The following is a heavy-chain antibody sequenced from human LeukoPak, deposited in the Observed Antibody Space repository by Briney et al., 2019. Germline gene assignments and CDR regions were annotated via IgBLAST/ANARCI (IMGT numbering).Heavy chain of an antibody. Sequence: SQTLSLTCTVSAGSLTTYYWTWIRQPPGEVLEWIGYIYHRGTTNYNPSLRSLVTTSVDSSNTHFSLRLNSATASATVVYYCAQLDPYSPAYSQRRGQGRLVTGS. D-gene: IGHD2-21*01. J-gene: IGHJ1*01. CDR1: AGSLTTYY. CDR2: IYHRGTT. V-gene: IGHV4-59*08. CDR3: AQLDPYSPAYSQR.